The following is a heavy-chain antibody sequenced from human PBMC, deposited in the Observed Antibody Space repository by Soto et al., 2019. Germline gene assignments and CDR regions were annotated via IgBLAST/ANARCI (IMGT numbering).Heavy chain of an antibody. CDR2: ISGSGGST. Sequence: LSLSCAASGFTFSSYAMSRVRQAPGKGLEWVSAISGSGGSTYYADSVKGRFTISRDNSKNTLYLQMNSLRAEDTAVYYCAKDSGSYFDLKPQLVYNWFDPWGQGTLVTVSS. V-gene: IGHV3-23*01. J-gene: IGHJ5*02. CDR3: AKDSGSYFDLKPQLVYNWFDP. CDR1: GFTFSSYA. D-gene: IGHD1-26*01.